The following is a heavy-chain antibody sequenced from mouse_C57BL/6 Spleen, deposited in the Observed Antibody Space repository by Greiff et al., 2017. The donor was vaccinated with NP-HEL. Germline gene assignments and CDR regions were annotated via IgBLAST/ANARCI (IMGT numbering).Heavy chain of an antibody. V-gene: IGHV2-2*01. CDR1: GFSLTSYG. J-gene: IGHJ4*01. CDR2: IWSGGST. Sequence: VKLMESGPGLVQPSQSLSITCTVSGFSLTSYGVHWVRQSPGKGLEWLGVIWSGGSTDYNAAFISRLSISKDNSKSQVFFKMNSLQADDTAIYYCARSTMITTRYAMDYWGQGTSVTVSS. D-gene: IGHD2-4*01. CDR3: ARSTMITTRYAMDY.